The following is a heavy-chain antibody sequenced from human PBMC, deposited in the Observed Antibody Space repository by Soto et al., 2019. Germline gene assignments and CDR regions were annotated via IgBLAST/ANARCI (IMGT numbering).Heavy chain of an antibody. CDR1: GGSISSSSYY. CDR2: IYYSGST. CDR3: ARLRADTAMVFGY. Sequence: QLQLQESGPGLVKPSETLSLTCTVSGGSISSSSYYWGWIRQPPGKGLEWIGSIYYSGSTYYNPALKSRVTISVDTSKNQFSLKLSSVTAADTAVYYCARLRADTAMVFGYWGQGTLVTVSS. V-gene: IGHV4-39*01. J-gene: IGHJ4*02. D-gene: IGHD5-18*01.